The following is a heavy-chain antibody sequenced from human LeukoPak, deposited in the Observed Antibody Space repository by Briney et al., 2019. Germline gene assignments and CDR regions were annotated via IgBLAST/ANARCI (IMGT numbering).Heavy chain of an antibody. CDR1: GFTFSNFA. J-gene: IGHJ4*02. V-gene: IGHV3-23*01. CDR3: AKGVFGRLASGFDY. CDR2: ISGSGGST. Sequence: PGGSLRLSCAASGFTFSNFAMTWVRQSPGKGLEWVSGISGSGGSTYYADSVKGRFTISRDNSKNTLYLQMNSLRAEDTAIYYCAKGVFGRLASGFDYWGQGTLVTVSS. D-gene: IGHD3-10*01.